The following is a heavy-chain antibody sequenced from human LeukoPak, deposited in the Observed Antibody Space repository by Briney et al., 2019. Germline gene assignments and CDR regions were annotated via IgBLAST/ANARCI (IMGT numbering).Heavy chain of an antibody. D-gene: IGHD6-6*01. J-gene: IGHJ4*02. CDR3: ARDQRTYYSSSSTSDY. Sequence: VASVKVSCKASGYTFTGYYMHWMRQAPGQGLEWMGRINPNSGGTNYAQKFQGRVTMTRDTSISTAYMELSRLRSDDTAVYYCARDQRTYYSSSSTSDYWGQGTLVTVSS. CDR1: GYTFTGYY. V-gene: IGHV1-2*06. CDR2: INPNSGGT.